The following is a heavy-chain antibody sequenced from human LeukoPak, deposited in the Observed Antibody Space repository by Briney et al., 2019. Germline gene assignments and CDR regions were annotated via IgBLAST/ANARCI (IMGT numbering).Heavy chain of an antibody. CDR3: AREGGSSRNFDY. J-gene: IGHJ4*02. V-gene: IGHV3-21*01. Sequence: GGSLRLSCAASGFSFSSYTMNWVRQAPGKGLEWVSIISSSSSYIYYADSVKGRFTISRDNAKNALYLQMDSLRAEDTAVYYCAREGGSSRNFDYWGQGTLVTVSS. CDR2: ISSSSSYI. D-gene: IGHD6-13*01. CDR1: GFSFSSYT.